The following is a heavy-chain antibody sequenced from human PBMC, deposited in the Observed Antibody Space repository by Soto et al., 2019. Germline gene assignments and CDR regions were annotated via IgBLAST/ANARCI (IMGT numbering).Heavy chain of an antibody. CDR1: GYTFTGYY. V-gene: IGHV1-2*02. D-gene: IGHD6-13*01. CDR2: INPNSGGT. Sequence: AASVKVSCKASGYTFTGYYMHWVRQAPGQGLEWMGWINPNSGGTNYAQKFQGRVTMTRDTSISTAYMELSRLRSDDTAVYYCARDLAAAGADNWFDPWGQGTLVTVSS. CDR3: ARDLAAAGADNWFDP. J-gene: IGHJ5*02.